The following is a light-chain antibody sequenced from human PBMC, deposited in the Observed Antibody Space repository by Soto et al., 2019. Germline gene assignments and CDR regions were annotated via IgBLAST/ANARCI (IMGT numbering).Light chain of an antibody. V-gene: IGLV2-14*03. Sequence: QSVLTQPTSLSGSPGQSITISCTGNRNDIGTYDYVSWYQQHPGRAPRLLIHGVTTRPSGISGRFSASKSGLTASLTISGLQPEDEADYYCSSFTSNSIYVFGPGTKVTVL. CDR3: SSFTSNSIYV. CDR1: RNDIGTYDY. CDR2: GVT. J-gene: IGLJ1*01.